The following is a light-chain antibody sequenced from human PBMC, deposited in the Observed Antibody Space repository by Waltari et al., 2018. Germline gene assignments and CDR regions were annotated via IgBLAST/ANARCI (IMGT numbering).Light chain of an antibody. CDR2: VNSDGSH. J-gene: IGLJ3*02. CDR3: QTVCHGTWV. V-gene: IGLV4-69*01. Sequence: LVLTQSPSASASLGASVKLTCTLSSGHSTNVLAWLQKRTEKGPRYLMEVNSDGSHTKGAGGADRDSGSSSGAGRYLTMSSLQSEEGADYYCQTVCHGTWVFGGGTKLTVL. CDR1: SGHSTNV.